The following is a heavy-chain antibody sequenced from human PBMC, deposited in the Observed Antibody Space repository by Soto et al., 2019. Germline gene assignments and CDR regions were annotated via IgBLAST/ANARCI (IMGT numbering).Heavy chain of an antibody. CDR1: GGSFSGYY. V-gene: IGHV4-34*01. J-gene: IGHJ6*03. Sequence: SETLSLTYAVYGGSFSGYYWSWIRQPPGKGLEWIGEINHTGNTNHNPSLKSRVTISVDTSKNQFSLKLSSVTAADTAVYYCARGRTQLRRVYYYYMDVWGKGTTVTVSS. D-gene: IGHD5-18*01. CDR2: INHTGNT. CDR3: ARGRTQLRRVYYYYMDV.